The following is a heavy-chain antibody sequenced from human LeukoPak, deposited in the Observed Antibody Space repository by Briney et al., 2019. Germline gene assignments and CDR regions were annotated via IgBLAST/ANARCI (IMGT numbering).Heavy chain of an antibody. V-gene: IGHV1-2*02. Sequence: ASVKVSCKPSGYTFTAYSMHWVRQAPGQGLEWMGWINPNSGGTNYAQKFQGRVTMTRDTSISTVYMELSRLRSDDTAVYYCARTWMELYFFPYWGQGALVTVSS. J-gene: IGHJ4*02. CDR1: GYTFTAYS. CDR3: ARTWMELYFFPY. CDR2: INPNSGGT. D-gene: IGHD1-26*01.